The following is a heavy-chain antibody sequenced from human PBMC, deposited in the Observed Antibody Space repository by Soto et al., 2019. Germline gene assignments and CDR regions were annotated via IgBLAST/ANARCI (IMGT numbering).Heavy chain of an antibody. CDR3: ARGRGSGDIVATPNFDY. V-gene: IGHV1-58*01. CDR2: IVVGSGNT. J-gene: IGHJ4*02. Sequence: SVKVSCKASGFTFTSSAVQWVRQARGQRLEWIGWIVVGSGNTSYAQKFQERVTITRDMSTSTAYMELSSLRSEDTAVYYCARGRGSGDIVATPNFDYWGQGTLVTVSS. D-gene: IGHD5-12*01. CDR1: GFTFTSSA.